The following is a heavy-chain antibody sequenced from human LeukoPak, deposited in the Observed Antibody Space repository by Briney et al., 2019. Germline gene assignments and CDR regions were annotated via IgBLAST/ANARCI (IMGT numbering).Heavy chain of an antibody. CDR3: ARGKGARDY. Sequence: ASVKVSCKASGYSFTTSGITWVRQAPGQGLEWMGWISAYNGDTIYAQNLKGRVTMTTDTTTSTAYMELRSLRSDDTAFYYCARGKGARDYWGQGTLVTVSS. CDR1: GYSFTTSG. V-gene: IGHV1-18*01. CDR2: ISAYNGDT. J-gene: IGHJ4*02.